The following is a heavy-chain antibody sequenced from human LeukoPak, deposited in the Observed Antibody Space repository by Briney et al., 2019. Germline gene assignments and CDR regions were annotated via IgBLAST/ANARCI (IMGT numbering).Heavy chain of an antibody. Sequence: SETLSLTCTVSGGSISSGGYYWSWIRQHPGKGLEWIGYVYYTGSTYYNPSLKSRVTISPDTSKNQFSLKVSSVTAADTAVYYCARISAGRYGMDVWGQGTTVTVSS. CDR3: ARISAGRYGMDV. J-gene: IGHJ6*02. CDR1: GGSISSGGYY. D-gene: IGHD6-6*01. V-gene: IGHV4-31*03. CDR2: VYYTGST.